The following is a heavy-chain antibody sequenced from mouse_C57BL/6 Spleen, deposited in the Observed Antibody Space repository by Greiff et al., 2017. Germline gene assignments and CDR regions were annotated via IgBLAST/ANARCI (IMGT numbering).Heavy chain of an antibody. V-gene: IGHV2-2*01. CDR1: GFSLTSYG. CDR2: IWSGGST. D-gene: IGHD2-1*01. Sequence: VKLQESGPGLVQPSQSLSITCTVSGFSLTSYGVHWVRPSPGKGLEWLGVIWSGGSTDYNAAFISRLSISKDNSKSQVFFKMNSLQADDTAIYYCARYGNSFAYWGQGTLVTVSA. J-gene: IGHJ3*01. CDR3: ARYGNSFAY.